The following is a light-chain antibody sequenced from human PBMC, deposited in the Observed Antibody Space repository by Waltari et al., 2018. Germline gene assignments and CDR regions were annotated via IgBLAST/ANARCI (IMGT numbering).Light chain of an antibody. CDR2: GAS. V-gene: IGKV3-20*01. Sequence: EIVLTQSPDILSLSPGERATLSCRASQTVSRAYLAWYQHKPGLAPRLVIYGASSRATGIPDRFSGSGSVTDFTLTISRLEPEDFAVYYCQHYGTPPFTFGPGTKVDI. CDR3: QHYGTPPFT. CDR1: QTVSRAY. J-gene: IGKJ3*01.